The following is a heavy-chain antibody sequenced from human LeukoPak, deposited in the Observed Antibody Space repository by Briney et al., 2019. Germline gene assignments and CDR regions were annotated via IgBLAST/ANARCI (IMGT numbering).Heavy chain of an antibody. CDR3: ARGLHYYDSSGYYEAVDY. V-gene: IGHV3-30*03. Sequence: GGSLRLSCAASGFTFSSYGMHWVRQAPGKGLEWVAVISYDGSNKYYADSVKGRFTISRDNSKNTLYLQMNSLRAEDTAVYYCARGLHYYDSSGYYEAVDYWGQGTLVTVSS. CDR1: GFTFSSYG. CDR2: ISYDGSNK. D-gene: IGHD3-22*01. J-gene: IGHJ4*02.